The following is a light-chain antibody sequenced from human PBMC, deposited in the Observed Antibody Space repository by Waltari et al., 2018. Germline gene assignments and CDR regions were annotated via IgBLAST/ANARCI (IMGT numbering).Light chain of an antibody. CDR2: GVS. CDR1: QEITRW. J-gene: IGKJ5*01. Sequence: DIEMTQSPSSVSASVGDSVTITCRASQEITRWLAWYQQRPGKAPKLLIYGVSTLQRVVPSSFSGSHSGTNFTLTISTLQPDDFATYYCQQAQSLPITFGQGTRLEIK. CDR3: QQAQSLPIT. V-gene: IGKV1-12*01.